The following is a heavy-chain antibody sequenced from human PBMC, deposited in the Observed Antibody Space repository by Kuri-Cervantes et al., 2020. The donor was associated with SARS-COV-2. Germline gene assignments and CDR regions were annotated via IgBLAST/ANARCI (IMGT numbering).Heavy chain of an antibody. Sequence: GGSLRLSCKGSGYSFTSYWIGWVRQMPGKGLEWMGIIYPGDSDTRYSPSFQGQVTISADKSISTAYLQWSSLKASDTAMYYCARFNYTYGDYANWGQGTLVTVSS. J-gene: IGHJ4*02. D-gene: IGHD4-17*01. V-gene: IGHV5-51*01. CDR1: GYSFTSYW. CDR3: ARFNYTYGDYAN. CDR2: IYPGDSDT.